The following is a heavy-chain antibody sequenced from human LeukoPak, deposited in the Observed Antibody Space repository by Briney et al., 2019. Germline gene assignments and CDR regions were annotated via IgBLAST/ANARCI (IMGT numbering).Heavy chain of an antibody. D-gene: IGHD1-26*01. CDR2: ISSSSSYI. V-gene: IGHV3-21*01. CDR3: ARDQEVGATTMVYYFDY. J-gene: IGHJ4*02. CDR1: GFTFSSYS. Sequence: GGSLRLSCAASGFTFSSYSMNWVRQAPGKGLEWVSSISSSSSYIYYADSVKGRFTISRDNAKNSLYLQMNSLRAEDTAVYYCARDQEVGATTMVYYFDYWGQGTLVTVSS.